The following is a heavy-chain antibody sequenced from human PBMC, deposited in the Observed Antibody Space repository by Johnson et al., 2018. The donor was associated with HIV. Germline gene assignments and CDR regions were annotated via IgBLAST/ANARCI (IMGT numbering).Heavy chain of an antibody. CDR3: ARDSLDPLTTVTAFDI. D-gene: IGHD4-17*01. J-gene: IGHJ3*02. Sequence: EVQLVESGGGLVKPGGSLRLSCAASRFTFEDYAMHWVRQVPGKGLEWVSGINWNGGSTGYADSVKGRFTISRDNAKNSLYLQMNRLRAEDTALYYCARDSLDPLTTVTAFDIWGQGTMVIVSS. CDR2: INWNGGST. V-gene: IGHV3-20*04. CDR1: RFTFEDYA.